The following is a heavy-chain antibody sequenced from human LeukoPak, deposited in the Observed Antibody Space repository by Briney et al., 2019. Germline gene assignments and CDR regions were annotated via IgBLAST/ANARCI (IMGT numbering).Heavy chain of an antibody. Sequence: ASVKVSCKASGYTFTNYFMHWVRQAPGQGLEWMGIINPRGGSTGYAQKFQGRITMTTDMSTRKVYMELSSLESEDTAVYYCARRDCVGDCYSNWFDPWGQGTLVTVSS. D-gene: IGHD2-21*02. J-gene: IGHJ5*02. V-gene: IGHV1-46*01. CDR1: GYTFTNYF. CDR3: ARRDCVGDCYSNWFDP. CDR2: INPRGGST.